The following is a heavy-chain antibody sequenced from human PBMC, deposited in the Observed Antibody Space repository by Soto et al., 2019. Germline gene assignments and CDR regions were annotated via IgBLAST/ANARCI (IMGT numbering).Heavy chain of an antibody. CDR3: AGGIQPPTLSPWDG. J-gene: IGHJ6*01. Sequence: XVTLWLTCNVSGVRIEKYYWTCIRQSPGRGLEWIGYIFYTGGSNYNPSLKSRVTISADVSESQVSLTMTSVTDADTAHYSCAGGIQPPTLSPWDGWGPGTSVTVSS. V-gene: IGHV4-59*01. CDR2: IFYTGGS. D-gene: IGHD1-1*01. CDR1: GVRIEKYY.